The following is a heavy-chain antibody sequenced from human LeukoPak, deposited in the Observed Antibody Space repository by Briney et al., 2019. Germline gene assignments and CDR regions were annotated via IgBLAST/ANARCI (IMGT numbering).Heavy chain of an antibody. V-gene: IGHV4-61*02. Sequence: SETLSLTCTVSGGSISSGSYYWSWIRQPAGKGLEWIGRIYTSGSTNYNPSLKSRVTISVDTSQNQFSLKLSSVTAADTAVYYCARSYGSGSYYIDFDYWGQGTLVTVSS. J-gene: IGHJ4*02. D-gene: IGHD3-10*01. CDR1: GGSISSGSYY. CDR2: IYTSGST. CDR3: ARSYGSGSYYIDFDY.